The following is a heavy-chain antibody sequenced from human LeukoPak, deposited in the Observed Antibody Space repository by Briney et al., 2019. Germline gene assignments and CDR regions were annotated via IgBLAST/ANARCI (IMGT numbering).Heavy chain of an antibody. CDR2: LTGSGGIT. CDR3: GRDKED. CDR1: GFTFNNYA. Sequence: PGGSLRLSCTASGFTFNNYAMDWVRQAPGKGLEWVSALTGSGGITYYADSVKGRFTISRDNSKNTLYLQMNNLRAEDTAVYYCGRDKEDWGQGTLVTVSS. J-gene: IGHJ4*02. V-gene: IGHV3-23*01.